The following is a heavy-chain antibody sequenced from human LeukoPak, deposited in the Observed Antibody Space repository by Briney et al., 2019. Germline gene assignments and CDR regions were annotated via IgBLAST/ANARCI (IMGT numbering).Heavy chain of an antibody. CDR2: IYYSGST. Sequence: TSETLSLTCTVSGGSISSYYWSWIRQPPGKGLEWIGYIYYSGSTNYNPAPERRVTISVDTSNTQFSLKLSSVTAADTAVYYCARTGSAWYYDFWSGLNWFDPWGQGTLVTVSS. CDR1: GGSISSYY. D-gene: IGHD3-3*01. V-gene: IGHV4-59*01. CDR3: ARTGSAWYYDFWSGLNWFDP. J-gene: IGHJ5*02.